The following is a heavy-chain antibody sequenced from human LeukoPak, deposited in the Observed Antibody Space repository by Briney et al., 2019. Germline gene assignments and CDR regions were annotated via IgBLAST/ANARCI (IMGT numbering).Heavy chain of an antibody. Sequence: AGGSLRLSCAASGFTFSSYSMDWVRQAPGKGLEWVSYITNSGNSKSYADSVKGRFTISRDNAKNSLYLQMNSLRAEDTAVYYCARDKSYGDSSDYWGQGTLVTVSS. D-gene: IGHD4-17*01. CDR2: ITNSGNSK. CDR3: ARDKSYGDSSDY. V-gene: IGHV3-48*04. J-gene: IGHJ4*02. CDR1: GFTFSSYS.